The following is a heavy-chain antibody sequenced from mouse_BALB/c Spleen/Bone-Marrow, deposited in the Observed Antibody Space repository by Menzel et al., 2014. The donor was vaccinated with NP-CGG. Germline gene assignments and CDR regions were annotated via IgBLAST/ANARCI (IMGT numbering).Heavy chain of an antibody. CDR1: GYTFTSFW. D-gene: IGHD1-2*01. CDR2: INPSNGRT. V-gene: IGHV1S16*01. J-gene: IGHJ2*01. CDR3: TNYGYD. Sequence: QVQLQQPGAELVKPGASVKLSCKASGYTFTSFWMHWVKLRPGRGFEWIGEINPSNGRTNYNEKFKRKATLTVDKSSGTAYMQLSSLSSEDSAVYYCTNYGYDWGRGTTLTVSS.